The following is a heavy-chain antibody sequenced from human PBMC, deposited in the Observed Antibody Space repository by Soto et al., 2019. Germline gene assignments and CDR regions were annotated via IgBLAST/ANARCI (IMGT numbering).Heavy chain of an antibody. CDR2: ISDSGVNT. D-gene: IGHD3-16*01. CDR3: IKEARGHSYASL. J-gene: IGHJ4*02. V-gene: IGHV3-23*01. Sequence: EVQLLESGGGLVQPGGSLRLSCAASGFLSSNYAMGWVRQAPGTGLEWVSAISDSGVNTYYADSVKGRFTISRDNSKNALYPEMKSLRAGDTAVYYCIKEARGHSYASLWGQGTPVTVSS. CDR1: GFLSSNYA.